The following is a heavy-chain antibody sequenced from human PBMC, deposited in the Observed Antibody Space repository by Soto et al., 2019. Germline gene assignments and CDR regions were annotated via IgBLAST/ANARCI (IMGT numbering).Heavy chain of an antibody. Sequence: VHLLESVGALVQPGGSLRLSCVASGFTFRSFHMSWVLQAPGRGLEWVSGISDSGARTDYADSVKGRFTISRDNSKSTRYLQMTALRSEDTAVYFCAKLALDDNWGPGTLVTVSS. J-gene: IGHJ4*02. D-gene: IGHD6-6*01. CDR3: AKLALDDN. V-gene: IGHV3-23*01. CDR1: GFTFRSFH. CDR2: ISDSGART.